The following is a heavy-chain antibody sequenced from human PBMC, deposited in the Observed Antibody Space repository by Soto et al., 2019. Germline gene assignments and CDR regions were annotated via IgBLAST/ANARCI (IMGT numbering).Heavy chain of an antibody. CDR1: GFTFSSYS. V-gene: IGHV3-48*02. Sequence: EVQLVESGGGLVQPGGSLRLSCAASGFTFSSYSMNWVRQAPGKGLEWVSYIGSSSSSIYLEDSVKGRFTISRDNAKNQVYRQMNSLRDEDTAVYYCARDGCSGCRCYWDYWGQGTLVTVSS. CDR2: IGSSSSSI. CDR3: ARDGCSGCRCYWDY. J-gene: IGHJ4*02. D-gene: IGHD2-15*01.